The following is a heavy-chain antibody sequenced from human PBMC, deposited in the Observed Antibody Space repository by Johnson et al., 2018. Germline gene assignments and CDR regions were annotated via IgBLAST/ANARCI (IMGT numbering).Heavy chain of an antibody. V-gene: IGHV1-69*11. CDR1: GANFYFYA. J-gene: IGHJ1*01. Sequence: QVQLVQSGAEVKKXGSSXKVSGKASGANFYFYAFSWVRQAPGHGLEWMGGVVPSLSTPTYAPRSQGSVTTTADESTSPAHMALSSLSSEDTAMYYSASGPCNDGRCCPTLVQDWGQGTLVTVSS. CDR2: VVPSLSTP. D-gene: IGHD2-15*01. CDR3: ASGPCNDGRCCPTLVQD.